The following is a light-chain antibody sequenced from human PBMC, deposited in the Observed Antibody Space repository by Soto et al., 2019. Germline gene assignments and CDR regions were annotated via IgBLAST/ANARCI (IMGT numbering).Light chain of an antibody. V-gene: IGLV1-40*01. CDR3: QSYDSSRRVV. J-gene: IGLJ2*01. CDR2: GNS. CDR1: SSNIGAGYD. Sequence: QSVLTQPPSVSGAPGQRVTISCTGSSSNIGAGYDVHWYQQLPGTAPKLLIYGNSNRPSGVPDRFSGPKSGTSASLAITGLQAEDEADYYCQSYDSSRRVVYGGGTKLTVL.